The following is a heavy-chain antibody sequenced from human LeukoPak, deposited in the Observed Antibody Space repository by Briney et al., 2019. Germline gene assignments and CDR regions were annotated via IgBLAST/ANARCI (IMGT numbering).Heavy chain of an antibody. J-gene: IGHJ4*02. CDR1: GFTLSNYA. D-gene: IGHD4-17*01. CDR2: IRGSGGST. Sequence: GGSLRLSCAASGFTLSNYAMIGVRQAPGKGLEGVSAIRGSGGSTYYADCVKGLFTISRDNSKNTLSLQMKSLKDEETAVYYCAKKITYDYGHPHFDYWGQGPLVPVSS. CDR3: AKKITYDYGHPHFDY. V-gene: IGHV3-23*01.